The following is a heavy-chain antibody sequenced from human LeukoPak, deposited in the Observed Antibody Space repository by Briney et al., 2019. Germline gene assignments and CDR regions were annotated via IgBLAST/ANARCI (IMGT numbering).Heavy chain of an antibody. J-gene: IGHJ6*02. V-gene: IGHV3-23*01. D-gene: IGHD6-19*01. CDR3: ATRYSSGWYQTVKYYGMDV. CDR2: ISGSGGST. Sequence: PGGSLRLSCAASGFTFSSYAMSWVRQAPGKGLEWVSAISGSGGSTYYADSVKGRFTISRDNSKNTLYLQMNSLRAEDTAVYYCATRYSSGWYQTVKYYGMDVWGQGTTVTVSS. CDR1: GFTFSSYA.